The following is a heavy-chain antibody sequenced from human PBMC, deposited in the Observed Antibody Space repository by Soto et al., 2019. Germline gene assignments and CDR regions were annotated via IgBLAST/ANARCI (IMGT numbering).Heavy chain of an antibody. Sequence: GGSLRLSCAASGFTFSSYAMSWVRQAPGKGLEWVSAISGSGGSTYYADSVKGRLTISRDNSKNTLYLQMNSLRAEDTAVYYCAKDLTGYSSGWYQDAFAIWGKGPMVTVSS. CDR1: GFTFSSYA. D-gene: IGHD6-19*01. J-gene: IGHJ3*02. V-gene: IGHV3-23*01. CDR3: AKDLTGYSSGWYQDAFAI. CDR2: ISGSGGST.